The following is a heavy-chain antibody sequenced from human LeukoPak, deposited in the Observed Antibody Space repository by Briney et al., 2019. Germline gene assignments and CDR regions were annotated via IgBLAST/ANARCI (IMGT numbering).Heavy chain of an antibody. J-gene: IGHJ6*03. CDR2: IYYSGST. CDR3: ARGVRGQQLVYYYYYYMDV. CDR1: GGSVSSSSYY. V-gene: IGHV4-39*07. Sequence: SETLSLTCTVSGGSVSSSSYYWGWIRQPPGKGLEWIGSIYYSGSTYYNPSLKSRVTISVDTSKNQFSLKLSSVTAADTAVYYCARGVRGQQLVYYYYYYMDVWGKGTTVTVSS. D-gene: IGHD6-13*01.